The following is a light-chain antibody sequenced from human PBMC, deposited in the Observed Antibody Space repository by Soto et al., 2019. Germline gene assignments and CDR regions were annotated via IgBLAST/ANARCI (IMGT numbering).Light chain of an antibody. CDR3: QQYNTYPT. Sequence: DIQMTQSPSTLSASIGDRVTIACRASQDISNWLAWYQQKPGKAPKLLIFHASSVESGVPSRFSGSGSGTEFSLTISSLQSDDFATYYCQQYNTYPTFGQGTKVDIK. CDR2: HAS. CDR1: QDISNW. V-gene: IGKV1-5*01. J-gene: IGKJ1*01.